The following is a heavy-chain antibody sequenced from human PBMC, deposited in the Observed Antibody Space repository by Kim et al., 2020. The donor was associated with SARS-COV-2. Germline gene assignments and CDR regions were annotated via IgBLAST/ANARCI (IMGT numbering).Heavy chain of an antibody. CDR1: GFTFSSYG. CDR2: ISYDGSNK. Sequence: GGSLRLSCAASGFTFSSYGMHWVRQAPGKGLEWVAVISYDGSNKYYADSVKGRFTISRDNSKNTLYLQMNSLRAEDTAVYYCAKVCMSGVGYYYYYGMDVWGQGTTVTVSS. V-gene: IGHV3-30*18. CDR3: AKVCMSGVGYYYYYGMDV. J-gene: IGHJ6*02. D-gene: IGHD2-8*01.